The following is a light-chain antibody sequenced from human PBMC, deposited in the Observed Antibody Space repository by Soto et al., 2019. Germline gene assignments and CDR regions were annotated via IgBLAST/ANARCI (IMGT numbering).Light chain of an antibody. CDR2: GTS. J-gene: IGKJ1*01. CDR3: QQYNKWPES. Sequence: IVMTQSPAALSVSPRERATLSCRASLSVSSNLAWYQQKPGQAPRLLIYGTSTRATGIPARFSGSGSGTEFTLTISSLQSEDFAVYYCQQYNKWPESFGKATKV. CDR1: LSVSSN. V-gene: IGKV3-15*01.